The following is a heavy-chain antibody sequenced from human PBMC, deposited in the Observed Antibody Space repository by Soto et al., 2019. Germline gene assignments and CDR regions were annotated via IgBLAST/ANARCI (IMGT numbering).Heavy chain of an antibody. V-gene: IGHV1-69*13. CDR2: IIPIFGTA. J-gene: IGHJ4*02. CDR3: ASHGNTIVVVTPTRRGSAWGKFDY. D-gene: IGHD2-21*02. Sequence: ASVKVSCKASGGTFSSYAISWVRQAPGQGLEWMGGIIPIFGTANYAQKFQGRVTITADESTSTAYMELSSLRSEDTAVYYCASHGNTIVVVTPTRRGSAWGKFDYWGQGTLVTVSS. CDR1: GGTFSSYA.